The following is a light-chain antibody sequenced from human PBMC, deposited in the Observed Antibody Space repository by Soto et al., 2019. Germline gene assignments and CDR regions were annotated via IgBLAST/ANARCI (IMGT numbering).Light chain of an antibody. Sequence: QSVLTQPASVSGSPGQSITISCTGTTSDIGYYNYVSWYQQRPGKAPKLMIYGVSLRPSGVSNRFSGSKSGNTASLTISALQAEDDGDYYCSSYTTSSSFVLFGGGTKVTVL. J-gene: IGLJ2*01. V-gene: IGLV2-14*03. CDR2: GVS. CDR3: SSYTTSSSFVL. CDR1: TSDIGYYNY.